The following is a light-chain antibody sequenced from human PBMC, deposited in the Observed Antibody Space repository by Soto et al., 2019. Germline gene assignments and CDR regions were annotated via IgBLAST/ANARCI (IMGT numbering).Light chain of an antibody. CDR1: QTISSW. J-gene: IGKJ3*01. CDR2: KAS. V-gene: IGKV1-5*03. CDR3: QQSYRNPRT. Sequence: DIQMTQSPSTLSGSVGDRVTITCRASQTISSWLAWYQQKPGKAPKLLIYKASTLQSGVPPRFSGSGSGTEFTLTISSLQPEDFATYYCQQSYRNPRTFGPGTKV.